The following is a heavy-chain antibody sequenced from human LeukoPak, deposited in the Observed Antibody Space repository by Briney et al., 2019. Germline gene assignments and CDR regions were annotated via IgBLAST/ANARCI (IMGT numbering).Heavy chain of an antibody. D-gene: IGHD5-24*01. CDR1: GGSISSYY. J-gene: IGHJ4*02. CDR2: IYYSGST. V-gene: IGHV4-59*08. Sequence: PSETLSLTCTVSGGSISSYYWSWIRQPPGKGLEWIGYIYYSGSTNYNPSLKSRVTISVDTSKNQFSLKLSSVTAADTAVYYCARLGDGYSYFFDYWGQGTLVTVSS. CDR3: ARLGDGYSYFFDY.